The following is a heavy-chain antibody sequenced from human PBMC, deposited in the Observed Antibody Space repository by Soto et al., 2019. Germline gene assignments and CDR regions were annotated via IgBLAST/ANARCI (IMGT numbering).Heavy chain of an antibody. CDR1: GFTFDDYA. J-gene: IGHJ4*02. D-gene: IGHD3-22*01. Sequence: GGSLRLSCAASGFTFDDYAMHWVRQAPGKGLEWVSGISWNSGSIGYADSVKGRFTISRDNAKNSLYLQMNSLRAEDTALYYCAKALANYYDSSAYPDWGQGTLVTVSS. V-gene: IGHV3-9*01. CDR3: AKALANYYDSSAYPD. CDR2: ISWNSGSI.